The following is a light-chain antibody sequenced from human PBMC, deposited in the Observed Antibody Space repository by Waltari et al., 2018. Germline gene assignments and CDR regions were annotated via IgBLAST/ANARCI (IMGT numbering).Light chain of an antibody. CDR1: QNINAF. Sequence: DIQMTQSPSTLSASVGDRVTLTCRASQNINAFLAWYQQKPGTAPKLLIYQASTLKTGVPSRFSGSGSETEFTLTINSLQPDDFATYYCQQYNNYFYTFGQGTKLDIK. V-gene: IGKV1-5*03. J-gene: IGKJ2*01. CDR2: QAS. CDR3: QQYNNYFYT.